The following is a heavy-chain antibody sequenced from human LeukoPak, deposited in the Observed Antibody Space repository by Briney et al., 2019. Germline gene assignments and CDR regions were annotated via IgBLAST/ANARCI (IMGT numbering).Heavy chain of an antibody. J-gene: IGHJ4*02. D-gene: IGHD4-23*01. V-gene: IGHV3-48*03. CDR2: ISSSGSTI. CDR3: ARDGDYGGNSMFDY. Sequence: GGSLRLSCAASGFTFSSYEMNWVRQAPGKGLEWVSYISSSGSTIYYADSVKGRFTISRDNAKNSLYLQMNSPRAEDTAVYYCARDGDYGGNSMFDYWGQGTLVTVSS. CDR1: GFTFSSYE.